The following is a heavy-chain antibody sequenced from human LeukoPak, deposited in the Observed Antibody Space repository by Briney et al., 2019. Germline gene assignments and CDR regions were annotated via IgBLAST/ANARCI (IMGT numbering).Heavy chain of an antibody. D-gene: IGHD3-22*01. V-gene: IGHV3-30*18. CDR3: AKDRGSSGYYDY. J-gene: IGHJ4*02. Sequence: PGVSLRLSCAACGFTFSSYGMHWARESPGKGLECVAVISYDGSNKYYADSVKGRFTISRDNSKNTLYLQMNSLRAEDTAVYYCAKDRGSSGYYDYWGQGTLVTVSS. CDR2: ISYDGSNK. CDR1: GFTFSSYG.